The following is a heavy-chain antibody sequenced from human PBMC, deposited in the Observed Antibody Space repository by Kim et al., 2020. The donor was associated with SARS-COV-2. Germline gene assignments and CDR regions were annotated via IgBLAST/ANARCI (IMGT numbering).Heavy chain of an antibody. Sequence: GGSLRLSCAASGFTFKTYTMYWLRQAPGMGLVWVSRITSDGSDTSYADSVKGRFTISRDNANNRLYLQMNSLSAEDTAIYYCSRGHCGPDYWGQGTLVTV. V-gene: IGHV3-74*01. CDR1: GFTFKTYT. D-gene: IGHD2-21*01. CDR3: SRGHCGPDY. J-gene: IGHJ4*02. CDR2: ITSDGSDT.